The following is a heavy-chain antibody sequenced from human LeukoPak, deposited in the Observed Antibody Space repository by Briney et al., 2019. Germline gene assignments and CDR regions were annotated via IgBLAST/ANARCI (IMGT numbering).Heavy chain of an antibody. D-gene: IGHD2-2*01. V-gene: IGHV1-58*01. CDR1: GSTFTSSA. J-gene: IGHJ2*01. CDR3: AADGRVVPAAIHWYFDL. CDR2: IVVGSGNT. Sequence: TSVKVSCKASGSTFTSSAVQWVRQARGQRLEWIGWIVVGSGNTNYAQKFQERVTITRDMSTSTAYMELSSLRSEDTAVYYCAADGRVVPAAIHWYFDLWGRGTLVTVSS.